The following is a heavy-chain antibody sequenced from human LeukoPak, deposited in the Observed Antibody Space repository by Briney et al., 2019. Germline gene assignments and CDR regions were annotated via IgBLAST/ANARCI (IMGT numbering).Heavy chain of an antibody. V-gene: IGHV1-2*02. CDR2: INPNSGGT. D-gene: IGHD3-22*01. CDR3: ARSDYYGTLDY. Sequence: ASVKVSCKASGYTFIGSYIDWVRQAPGQGLEWMGWINPNSGGTNYAQKFQGRVTMTRDTSISTAYMELSRLRSDDTAVYYCARSDYYGTLDYWGQGTLVTVSS. CDR1: GYTFIGSY. J-gene: IGHJ4*02.